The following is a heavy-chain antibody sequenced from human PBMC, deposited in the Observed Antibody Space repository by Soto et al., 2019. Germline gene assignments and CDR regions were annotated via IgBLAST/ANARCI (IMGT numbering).Heavy chain of an antibody. V-gene: IGHV3-30*18. CDR2: ISYDGSNK. J-gene: IGHJ4*02. Sequence: QVQLVESGGGVVQPGRSLRLSCAASGFTFSSYGMHWVRQAPGKGLEWVAVISYDGSNKYYADSVKGRFTISRDNSKNTLYLQMNSLRAEDTAVYYCAKGIGDNDDYWGQGTLVTVSS. D-gene: IGHD4-17*01. CDR3: AKGIGDNDDY. CDR1: GFTFSSYG.